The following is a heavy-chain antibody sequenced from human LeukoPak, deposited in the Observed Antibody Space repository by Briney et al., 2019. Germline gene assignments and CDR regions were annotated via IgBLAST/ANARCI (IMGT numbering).Heavy chain of an antibody. CDR2: NYPCGYDF. J-gene: IGHJ4*01. CDR1: SYRIISYC. D-gene: IGHD6-19*01. Sequence: GESPKIFCCGSSYRIISYCSGWVRQMAGEGLEWWGINYPCGYDFRYWPSFQGHVTISAHTSTTTAFPQRSSLKALDASTYFCSTGSGWYSEYWGQGTLVTASS. V-gene: IGHV5-51*01. CDR3: STGSGWYSEY.